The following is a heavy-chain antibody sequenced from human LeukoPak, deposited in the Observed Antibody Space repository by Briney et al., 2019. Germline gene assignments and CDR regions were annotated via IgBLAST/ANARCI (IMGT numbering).Heavy chain of an antibody. CDR2: IYYSGNT. CDR3: ARVPGTMVRGAPRRNWFDP. CDR1: GDSISSYY. Sequence: SETLSLTCNVSGDSISSYYWSWIRQPPGKGLEWNGYIYYSGNTNYNPSLKSRVTISVDTSKTQFSLKLSSVTAADTAVYYCARVPGTMVRGAPRRNWFDPWGQGALVTVSS. J-gene: IGHJ5*02. V-gene: IGHV4-59*01. D-gene: IGHD3-10*01.